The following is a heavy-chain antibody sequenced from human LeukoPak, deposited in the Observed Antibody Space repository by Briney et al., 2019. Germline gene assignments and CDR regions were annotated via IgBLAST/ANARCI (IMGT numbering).Heavy chain of an antibody. Sequence: ASVKVSCKASGYTFTGYYMHWVRQAPGQGLEWMGWINPNSGGTNYAQKFQGWVTMTRDTSISTAYMELSKLRSDDTAVYYCARGEIRYFDWLSFDYWGQGTLVTVSS. J-gene: IGHJ4*02. CDR2: INPNSGGT. CDR3: ARGEIRYFDWLSFDY. V-gene: IGHV1-2*04. CDR1: GYTFTGYY. D-gene: IGHD3-9*01.